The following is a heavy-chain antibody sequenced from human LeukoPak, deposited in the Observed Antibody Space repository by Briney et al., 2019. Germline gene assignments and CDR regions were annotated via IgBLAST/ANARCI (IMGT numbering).Heavy chain of an antibody. Sequence: TGGSLRLSCAASGFTFSSYGMHWVRQAPGKGLEWVAVIWYDGSNKYYADSVKGRFTISRDNSKNTLYLQMNSLRAEDTAVYYCAKDVLQEKNYYDSSGYYPPGFDYWGQGTLVTVSS. V-gene: IGHV3-30*02. D-gene: IGHD3-22*01. CDR3: AKDVLQEKNYYDSSGYYPPGFDY. J-gene: IGHJ4*02. CDR2: IWYDGSNK. CDR1: GFTFSSYG.